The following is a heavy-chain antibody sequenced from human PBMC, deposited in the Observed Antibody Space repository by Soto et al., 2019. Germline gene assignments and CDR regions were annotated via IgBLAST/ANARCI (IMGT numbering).Heavy chain of an antibody. CDR2: IIPIFGTA. CDR1: GGTFSSYA. V-gene: IGHV1-69*01. Sequence: QVQLVQSGAEVKKPGSSVKVSCKASGGTFSSYAISWVRQAPGQGLEWMGGIIPIFGTANYAQKFQGRVTITADESTSTAYMELSSLRSEDTAVYYCGRELGEEEWGGNWFDPWGQGTLVTVSS. CDR3: GRELGEEEWGGNWFDP. D-gene: IGHD3-16*01. J-gene: IGHJ5*02.